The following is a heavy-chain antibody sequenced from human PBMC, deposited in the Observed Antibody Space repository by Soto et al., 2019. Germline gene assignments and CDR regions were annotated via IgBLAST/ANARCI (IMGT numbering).Heavy chain of an antibody. CDR1: GFTFSSYW. CDR3: ARDGRYYDFWSGSLYYFDY. Sequence: ESGGGLVQPGGSLRLSCAASGFTFSSYWMSWVRQAPGKGLEWVANIKQDGSEKYYVDSVKGRFTISRDNAKNSLYLQMNSLRAEDTAVYYCARDGRYYDFWSGSLYYFDYWGQGTLVTVSS. V-gene: IGHV3-7*01. CDR2: IKQDGSEK. J-gene: IGHJ4*02. D-gene: IGHD3-3*01.